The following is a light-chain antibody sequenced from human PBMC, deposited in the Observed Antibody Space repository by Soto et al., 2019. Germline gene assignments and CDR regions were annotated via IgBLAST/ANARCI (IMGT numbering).Light chain of an antibody. CDR3: SSYTGSNTPVV. CDR2: DVS. Sequence: QSVLTQPASVSGSPGQSITISCTGTSSDVGGYNYVSWYQQHPGKAPNLIIFDVSNRPSGVSNRFSGSKSGNSASLTISGHQAEDEADYYCSSYTGSNTPVVFGGGTKLTVL. J-gene: IGLJ2*01. V-gene: IGLV2-14*01. CDR1: SSDVGGYNY.